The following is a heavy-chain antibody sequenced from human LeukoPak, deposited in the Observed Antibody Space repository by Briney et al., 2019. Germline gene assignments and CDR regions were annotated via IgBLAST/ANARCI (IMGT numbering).Heavy chain of an antibody. J-gene: IGHJ4*02. V-gene: IGHV4-34*01. Sequence: SETLSLTCAVYGGSFSGYYWSWIRQPPGKGLEWIGEINHSGSTNYNPSLKSRVTISVDTSKNQFSLKLSSVTAADTAVYYCARDRRFIDYWGQGTLVTVSS. D-gene: IGHD3-16*02. CDR1: GGSFSGYY. CDR3: ARDRRFIDY. CDR2: INHSGST.